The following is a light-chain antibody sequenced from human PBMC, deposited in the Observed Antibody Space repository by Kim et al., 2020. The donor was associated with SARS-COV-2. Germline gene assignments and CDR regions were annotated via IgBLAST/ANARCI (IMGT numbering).Light chain of an antibody. CDR1: SSDVGAYTY. CDR3: SSYTTSSTWV. Sequence: QSALTQPASVSGSPGQSITISCTGTSSDVGAYTYVSWYQQYPGRAPKIMIYDVSNRPSGVSNRFSGSKSGNTASLTISGLQAEDEADYYCSSYTTSSTWVFGGGTKVTVL. J-gene: IGLJ3*02. V-gene: IGLV2-14*03. CDR2: DVS.